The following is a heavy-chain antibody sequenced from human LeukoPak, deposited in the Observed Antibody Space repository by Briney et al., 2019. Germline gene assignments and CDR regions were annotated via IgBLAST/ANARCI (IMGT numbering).Heavy chain of an antibody. CDR2: INPNSGGT. CDR1: GYTFTGYY. D-gene: IGHD3-3*01. Sequence: ASVKVSCKASGYTFTGYYMHWVRQAPGQGLEWMGWINPNSGGTNYAQKFQGRVTMTRDTSISTACMELSRLRSDDTAVYYCAREHDFWRRFDYWGQGTLVTVSS. CDR3: AREHDFWRRFDY. J-gene: IGHJ4*02. V-gene: IGHV1-2*02.